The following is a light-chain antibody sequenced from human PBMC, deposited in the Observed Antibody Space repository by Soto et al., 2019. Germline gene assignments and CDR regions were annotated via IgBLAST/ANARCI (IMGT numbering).Light chain of an antibody. CDR2: AAS. V-gene: IGKV1-39*01. Sequence: DLQMTQSPSSLSASVGDRSTITCLASQSISSYLNWYQQKPGKAPKILIYAASSFQSGAPSRFSGSGSGTDFTITISSLQPEDFATYYCQQSYSTPLTFGPG. CDR1: QSISSY. CDR3: QQSYSTPLT. J-gene: IGKJ3*01.